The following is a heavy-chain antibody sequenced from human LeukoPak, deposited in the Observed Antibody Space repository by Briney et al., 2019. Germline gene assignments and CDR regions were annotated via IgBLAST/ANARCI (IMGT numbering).Heavy chain of an antibody. CDR2: ISGSGGST. D-gene: IGHD3-22*01. V-gene: IGHV3-23*01. CDR3: AKSDSSGYYPLGY. J-gene: IGHJ4*02. CDR1: GFTFSSYA. Sequence: GASLSLFCAASGFTFSSYAISWVSQAPGKGLEWVSAISGSGGSTYYADSVKGRFTISRDNSKNTLYLQMNSLSAEDTAVYYCAKSDSSGYYPLGYWGQGTLVTVSS.